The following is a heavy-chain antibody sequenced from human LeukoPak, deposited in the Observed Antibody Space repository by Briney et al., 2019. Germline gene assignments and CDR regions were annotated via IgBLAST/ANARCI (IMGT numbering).Heavy chain of an antibody. CDR3: ARRPVENTALEY. Sequence: KPGESLKISCKGSGYSFTSYWIAWVRQMPGKGLEWIGIIYPGDSDTKYSPSFQGQVTISADKSISTAYLQWSSLKASDTAMYYCARRPVENTALEYWGQGTLVTVSS. CDR2: IYPGDSDT. D-gene: IGHD5-18*01. J-gene: IGHJ4*02. V-gene: IGHV5-51*01. CDR1: GYSFTSYW.